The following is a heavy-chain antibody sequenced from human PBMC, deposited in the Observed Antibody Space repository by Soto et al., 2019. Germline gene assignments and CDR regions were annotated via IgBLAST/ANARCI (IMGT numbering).Heavy chain of an antibody. CDR3: ARVCPSGGGSCYGATGDY. CDR1: GGSISSGGYY. V-gene: IGHV4-31*03. D-gene: IGHD2-15*01. J-gene: IGHJ4*02. Sequence: SETLSLTCTVSGGSISSGGYYWSWIRQHPGKGLEWIGYIYYSGSTYYNPSLKSRVTISVDTSKNQFSLKLSSVTAADTAVYYCARVCPSGGGSCYGATGDYWGQGTLVTVSS. CDR2: IYYSGST.